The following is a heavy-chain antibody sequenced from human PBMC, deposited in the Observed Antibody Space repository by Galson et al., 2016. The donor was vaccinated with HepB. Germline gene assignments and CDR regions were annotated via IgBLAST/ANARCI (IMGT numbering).Heavy chain of an antibody. CDR2: IYSGGTT. CDR3: VKEGGPNWFDP. D-gene: IGHD3-16*01. J-gene: IGHJ5*02. CDR1: GDFMVNNY. V-gene: IGHV4-59*01. Sequence: SETLSLTCTVSGDFMVNNYWAWIRQPPGKGLEWIGYIYSGGTTGYNPSLDSRVTISIDTSKNQFSLKLNSMTAADAAVYYCVKEGGPNWFDPWGQGTLVTVSS.